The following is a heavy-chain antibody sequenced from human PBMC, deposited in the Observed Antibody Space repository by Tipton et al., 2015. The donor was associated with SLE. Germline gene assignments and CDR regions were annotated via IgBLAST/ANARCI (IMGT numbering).Heavy chain of an antibody. D-gene: IGHD3-16*01. CDR1: GGSFSGYY. Sequence: TLSLTCAVYGGSFSGYYWSWIRQPPGKGLEWIGEINHSGSTHYNPSLKSRVIISVDTSKNQLSLKLNSVTAADTAVYYCARRFRDSYYFDYWGQGTLVTVSS. J-gene: IGHJ4*02. V-gene: IGHV4-34*01. CDR2: INHSGST. CDR3: ARRFRDSYYFDY.